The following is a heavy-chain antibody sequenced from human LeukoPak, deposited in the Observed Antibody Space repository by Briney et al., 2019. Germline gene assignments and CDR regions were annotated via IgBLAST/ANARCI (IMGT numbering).Heavy chain of an antibody. CDR2: IKQDGSEK. Sequence: GGSLRLSCAASGFTFSSYWMSWVRQAPGKGPEWVANIKQDGSEKYYVDSVKGRFTISRDNAKNSLYLQMNSLRAEDTAVYYCASCHYYDSSGYPDAFDIWGQGTMVTVSS. CDR3: ASCHYYDSSGYPDAFDI. CDR1: GFTFSSYW. V-gene: IGHV3-7*03. D-gene: IGHD3-22*01. J-gene: IGHJ3*02.